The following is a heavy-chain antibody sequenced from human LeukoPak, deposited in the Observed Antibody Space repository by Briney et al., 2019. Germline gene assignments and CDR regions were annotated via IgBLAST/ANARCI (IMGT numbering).Heavy chain of an antibody. V-gene: IGHV1-46*01. J-gene: IGHJ4*02. D-gene: IGHD4-17*01. CDR2: INPSGGST. Sequence: ASXKDSCKASGYTFTSYYMHLVRQAPGQGLEWLGIINPSGGSTSYAQKFQGRVTMTRDTSTSTAYMELCSLRSEDTAVYYCARDHPSTVTNDYWGQGTLVTVSS. CDR1: GYTFTSYY. CDR3: ARDHPSTVTNDY.